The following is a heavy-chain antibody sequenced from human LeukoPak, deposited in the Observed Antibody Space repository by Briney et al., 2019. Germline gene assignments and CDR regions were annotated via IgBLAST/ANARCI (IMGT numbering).Heavy chain of an antibody. V-gene: IGHV4-59*01. CDR3: ARGGTAVIAPYAFDI. CDR2: IYYSGST. Sequence: SETLSLTCTVSGGSISSYYWSWIRQPPGKGLEWIGYIYYSGSTNCNPSVKSRVATSVDTSKKQFSLKLSSLTAADTAVYYCARGGTAVIAPYAFDIWGQGTMVTVSS. D-gene: IGHD4-23*01. J-gene: IGHJ3*02. CDR1: GGSISSYY.